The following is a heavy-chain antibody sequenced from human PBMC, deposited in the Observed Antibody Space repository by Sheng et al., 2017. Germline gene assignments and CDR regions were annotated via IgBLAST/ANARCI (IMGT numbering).Heavy chain of an antibody. CDR3: ARRFPTFRYCSSTSCYTYFDY. V-gene: IGHV4-34*01. D-gene: IGHD2-2*02. CDR1: GGSFSGYY. Sequence: QVQLQQWGAGLLKPSETLSLTCAVYGGSFSGYYWSWIRQPPGKGLEWIGEINHSGSTNYNPSLKSRVTISVDTSKNQFSLKLSSVTAADTAVYYCARRFPTFRYCSSTSCYTYFDYWGQGTLVTVSS. CDR2: INHSGST. J-gene: IGHJ4*02.